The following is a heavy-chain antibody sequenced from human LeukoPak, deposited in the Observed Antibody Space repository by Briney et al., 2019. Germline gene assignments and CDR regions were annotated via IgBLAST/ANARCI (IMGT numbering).Heavy chain of an antibody. D-gene: IGHD6-13*01. CDR3: GSSSSWSYIDY. Sequence: GGSLRLSCAASGFTVRRNYMSWVRQAPGKGLEWVSVIYSGGSTYYADSVKGRFTISRDNSKNTVYLQMNSLRAEDTAVYYCGSSSSWSYIDYWGQGTLVTVSS. CDR1: GFTVRRNY. V-gene: IGHV3-53*01. CDR2: IYSGGST. J-gene: IGHJ4*02.